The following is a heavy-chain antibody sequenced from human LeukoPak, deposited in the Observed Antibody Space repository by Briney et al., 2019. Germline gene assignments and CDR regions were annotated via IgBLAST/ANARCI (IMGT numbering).Heavy chain of an antibody. CDR2: ISYDGSNK. Sequence: PGGSLRLSCAASGFTFSSYAMHWVRQAPGKGLEWVAVISYDGSNKYYADSVKGRFTISRDNSKNTLYLQMNSLRAEDTAVYYCAKTKSRLRFFVLWGQGTLVTVSS. J-gene: IGHJ4*02. CDR1: GFTFSSYA. D-gene: IGHD3-3*01. CDR3: AKTKSRLRFFVL. V-gene: IGHV3-30*04.